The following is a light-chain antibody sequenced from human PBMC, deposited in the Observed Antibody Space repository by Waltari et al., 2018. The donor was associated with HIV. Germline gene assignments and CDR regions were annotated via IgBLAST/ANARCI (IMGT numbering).Light chain of an antibody. J-gene: IGKJ1*01. V-gene: IGKV3-11*01. CDR3: QQRNSWPRT. Sequence: EIVLTQSPATLSLSPGDRATLSCRASQSVNRYLAWYQQKPGQAPRLLIYDASRRATGIPAMFSGSGSGTDFTLTISSLEPEDFAVYYCQQRNSWPRTFGQGTRVEGK. CDR2: DAS. CDR1: QSVNRY.